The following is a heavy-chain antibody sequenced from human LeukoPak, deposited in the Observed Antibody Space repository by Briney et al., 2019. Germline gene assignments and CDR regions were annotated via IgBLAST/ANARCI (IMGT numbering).Heavy chain of an antibody. CDR3: ARGPFIVTTDYYYGMDV. J-gene: IGHJ6*02. CDR1: GGTFSSYA. D-gene: IGHD4-11*01. Sequence: GASVKVSCKASGGTFSSYAISWVRQAPGQGLEWMGGIIPIFGTANYAQKFQGRVTMTRNTSISTAYMELSSLRSEDTAVYYCARGPFIVTTDYYYGMDVWGQGTTVTVSS. V-gene: IGHV1-69*05. CDR2: IIPIFGTA.